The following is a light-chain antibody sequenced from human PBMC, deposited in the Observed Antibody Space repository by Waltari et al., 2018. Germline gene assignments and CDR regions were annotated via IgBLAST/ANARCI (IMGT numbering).Light chain of an antibody. CDR2: EVS. CDR3: SSYTTATAQV. CDR1: GSDIGSYNR. V-gene: IGLV2-18*02. J-gene: IGLJ1*01. Sequence: QSALTQPPSVTGSPGQSVTISCSGTGSDIGSYNRVSWYHQPPGTAPRLMLFEVSHRPSGVPDRFSGSKCANAASLTISGLQPEDEGDYCCSSYTTATAQVFGAGTKVTV.